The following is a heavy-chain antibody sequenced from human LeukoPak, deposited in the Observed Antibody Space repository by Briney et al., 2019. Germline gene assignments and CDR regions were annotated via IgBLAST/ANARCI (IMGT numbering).Heavy chain of an antibody. Sequence: GGSLRLSCAASGFTFSSYGMHWVRQAPGKGLEWVAVISYDGSNKYYADSVKGRFTISRDNSKNTLYLQMNSLRAEDTAVYYCAKDDMIFRKYYYYMDVWGKGTTVTVSS. J-gene: IGHJ6*03. V-gene: IGHV3-30*18. D-gene: IGHD3/OR15-3a*01. CDR3: AKDDMIFRKYYYYMDV. CDR2: ISYDGSNK. CDR1: GFTFSSYG.